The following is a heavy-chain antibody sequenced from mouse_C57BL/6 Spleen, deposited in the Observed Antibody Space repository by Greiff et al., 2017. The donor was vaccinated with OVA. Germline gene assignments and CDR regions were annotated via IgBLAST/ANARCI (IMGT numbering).Heavy chain of an antibody. Sequence: QVQLQQPGAELVKPGASVKLSCKASGYTFTSYWMHWVKQRPGQGLEWIGMIHPNSGSTNYNEKFKSKATLTVDKSSSTAYMQISSLTSEDSAVYYCARRDYNAMDYWGQGTSVTVSS. CDR3: ARRDYNAMDY. D-gene: IGHD2-12*01. CDR2: IHPNSGST. CDR1: GYTFTSYW. V-gene: IGHV1-64*01. J-gene: IGHJ4*01.